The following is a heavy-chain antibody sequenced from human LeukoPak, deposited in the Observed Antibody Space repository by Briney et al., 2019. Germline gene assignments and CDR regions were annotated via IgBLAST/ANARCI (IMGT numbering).Heavy chain of an antibody. CDR1: GYSFTSYW. CDR3: ARHYANVAAAGTSFDY. V-gene: IGHV5-51*01. Sequence: GESLKISCKGSGYSFTSYWIGWVRQMPGKGLEWMGTIYPGDSDTRYSPSFQGQVTISADKSISTAYLQWSSLKASDTAMYYCARHYANVAAAGTSFDYWGQGTLVTASS. D-gene: IGHD6-13*01. CDR2: IYPGDSDT. J-gene: IGHJ4*02.